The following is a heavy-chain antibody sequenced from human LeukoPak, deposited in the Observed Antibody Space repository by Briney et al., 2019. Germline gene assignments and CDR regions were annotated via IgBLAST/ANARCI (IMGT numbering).Heavy chain of an antibody. CDR3: AKGVSGYDPMYYYYYMDV. CDR1: EFSVGSNY. D-gene: IGHD5-12*01. CDR2: IYSGGST. V-gene: IGHV3-66*01. Sequence: GGSLRLSCAASEFSVGSNYMTWVRQAPGKGLEWVSLIYSGGSTYYADSVKGRFTISRDNSKNTLYLQMNSLRAEDTAVYYCAKGVSGYDPMYYYYYMDVWGKGTTVTISS. J-gene: IGHJ6*03.